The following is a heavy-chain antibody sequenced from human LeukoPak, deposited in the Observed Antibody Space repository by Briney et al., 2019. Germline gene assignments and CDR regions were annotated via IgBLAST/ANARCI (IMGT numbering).Heavy chain of an antibody. Sequence: SETLTLTCTVSGGSISSYYWSWIRQPPGKGLEWIGYIYYSGSTKYNTSHTSRVTISVDTSKNQSYLKLSSVTAADTAVYYSARTVATIPPEPLDYWGQGTLVTVSS. CDR1: GGSISSYY. V-gene: IGHV4-59*01. D-gene: IGHD5-24*01. CDR2: IYYSGST. CDR3: ARTVATIPPEPLDY. J-gene: IGHJ4*02.